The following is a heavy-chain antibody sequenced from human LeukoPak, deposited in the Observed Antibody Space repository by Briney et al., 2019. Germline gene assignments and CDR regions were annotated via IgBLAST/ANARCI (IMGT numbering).Heavy chain of an antibody. Sequence: ASVKVSCKASGYTFTGYYMHWVRQAPGQGLEWMGWINPNSGGTNYAQKFQGRVTMTTDTSVSTAYMELSRLRSDDTAVYYCARPYDFWSGYPFDYWGQGTLVTVSS. J-gene: IGHJ4*02. CDR1: GYTFTGYY. CDR2: INPNSGGT. V-gene: IGHV1-2*02. CDR3: ARPYDFWSGYPFDY. D-gene: IGHD3-3*01.